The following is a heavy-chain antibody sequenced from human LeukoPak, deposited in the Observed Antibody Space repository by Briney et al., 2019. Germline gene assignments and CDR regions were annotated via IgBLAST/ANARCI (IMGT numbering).Heavy chain of an antibody. CDR2: IKQDGSER. D-gene: IGHD5-18*01. V-gene: IGHV3-7*01. J-gene: IGHJ4*02. Sequence: GGSLRLSCAASGFTFSSYWMSWARQAPGKGLEWVANIKQDGSERYYVDSVKGRFTISRDNAKNSLYLQMNSLRAEDTAVYYCARVGKSGSYGYYYFDYWGQGTLVTVSS. CDR1: GFTFSSYW. CDR3: ARVGKSGSYGYYYFDY.